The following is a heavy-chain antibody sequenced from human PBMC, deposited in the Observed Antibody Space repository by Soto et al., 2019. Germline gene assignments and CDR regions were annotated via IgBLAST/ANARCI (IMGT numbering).Heavy chain of an antibody. CDR2: INPTGSMT. CDR1: GYSFITSYH. J-gene: IGHJ3*02. D-gene: IGHD5-12*01. CDR3: ARDTGYDHDAFDI. Sequence: QVQLVQSGAEVKKPGASVKVSCKASGYSFITSYHMHWVRQAPGQGLEWMGIINPTGSMTRYSQKFQGILTMTRDTSTATDYMELSNLTSEDTAVYFCARDTGYDHDAFDIWGQGTMVTVSS. V-gene: IGHV1-46*01.